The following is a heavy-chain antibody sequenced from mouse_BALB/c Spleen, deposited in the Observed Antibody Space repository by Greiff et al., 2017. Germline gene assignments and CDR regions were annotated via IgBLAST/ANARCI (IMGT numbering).Heavy chain of an antibody. V-gene: IGHV1-54*01. CDR2: INPGSGGT. CDR3: ARCDDYERDY. Sequence: QVQLQQSGAELVRPGTSVKVSCKASGYAFTNSLIEWVKQKPGQGLEWIGVINPGSGGTNYNEKFKGKATLTADKSSSTAYMQLSSLTSDDSAVYFWARCDDYERDYWGQGTTLTVSS. D-gene: IGHD2-4*01. J-gene: IGHJ2*01. CDR1: GYAFTNSL.